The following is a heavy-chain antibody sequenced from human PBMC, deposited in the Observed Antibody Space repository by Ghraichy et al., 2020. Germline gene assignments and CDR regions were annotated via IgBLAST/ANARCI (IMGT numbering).Heavy chain of an antibody. CDR3: ARHRAFNSSGYYSNWFDP. CDR2: INPSGGST. D-gene: IGHD3-22*01. V-gene: IGHV1-46*01. CDR1: GYTFTSYY. Sequence: SVKVSCKASGYTFTSYYMHWVRQAPGQGLEWMGIINPSGGSTSYAQKFQGRVTMTRDTSTSTVYMELSSLRSEDTAVYYCARHRAFNSSGYYSNWFDPWGQGTLVTVSS. J-gene: IGHJ5*02.